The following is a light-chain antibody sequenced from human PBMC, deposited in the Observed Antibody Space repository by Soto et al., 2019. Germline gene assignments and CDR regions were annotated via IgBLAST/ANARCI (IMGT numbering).Light chain of an antibody. Sequence: EIVMTQSPATLSVSPGERAALSYGASQIISNHLAWYQQKPGQAPRLLIYGASTRATGIPGRFSGSGSGTEFSLTISSLQSEDFAVYYCQQYNDWPWTCGQGTKVEIK. CDR2: GAS. CDR3: QQYNDWPWT. J-gene: IGKJ1*01. CDR1: QIISNH. V-gene: IGKV3-15*01.